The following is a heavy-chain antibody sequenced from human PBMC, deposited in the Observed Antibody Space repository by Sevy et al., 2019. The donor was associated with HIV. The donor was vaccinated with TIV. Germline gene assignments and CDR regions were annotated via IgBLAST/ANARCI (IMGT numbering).Heavy chain of an antibody. D-gene: IGHD3-22*01. V-gene: IGHV3-9*01. J-gene: IGHJ4*02. CDR2: ISWNSGSI. Sequence: GGSLRLSCAASGFTFDDHAMHWVRQAPGKGLEWVSGISWNSGSIGYADSVKGRFTISRDNAKNSLYLQMNSLRAEDTALYYCARSMKDYYDSSGHPFDYWGQGTLVTVSS. CDR3: ARSMKDYYDSSGHPFDY. CDR1: GFTFDDHA.